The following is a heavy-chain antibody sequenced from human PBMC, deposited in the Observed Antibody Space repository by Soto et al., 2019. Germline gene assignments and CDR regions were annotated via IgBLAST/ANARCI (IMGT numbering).Heavy chain of an antibody. CDR2: IYSGGST. D-gene: IGHD3-22*01. Sequence: SLRLSCAASGFTVSSNYMSWVRQAPGKGLEWVSVIYSGGSTYYADSVKGRFTISRDNSKNTLYLQMNSLRAEDTAVYYCARGPAIDYGMDVWGQGTTVTVSS. V-gene: IGHV3-53*01. CDR3: ARGPAIDYGMDV. J-gene: IGHJ6*02. CDR1: GFTVSSNY.